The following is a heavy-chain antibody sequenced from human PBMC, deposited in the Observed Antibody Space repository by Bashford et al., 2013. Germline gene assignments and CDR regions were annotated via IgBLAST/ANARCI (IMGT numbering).Heavy chain of an antibody. J-gene: IGHJ4*02. V-gene: IGHV4-59*08. Sequence: SETLSLTCTVSGGSIRGHLWTWIRQPPGEALEWIAHIDDSGRTTDNPSLKRRITMSVDTSRNQFSLHLDSLTAADTAVYFCVRHADRSGAYALDYWGQGILVTVSS. CDR3: VRHADRSGAYALDY. D-gene: IGHD3-3*01. CDR1: GGSIRGHL. CDR2: IDDSGRT.